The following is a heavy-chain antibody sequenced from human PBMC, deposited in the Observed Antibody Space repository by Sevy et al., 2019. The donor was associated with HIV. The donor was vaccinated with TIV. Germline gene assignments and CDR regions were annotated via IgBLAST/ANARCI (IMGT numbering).Heavy chain of an antibody. D-gene: IGHD3-16*01. CDR2: TYYRSKWYN. CDR3: AKLTGSYAD. V-gene: IGHV6-1*01. CDR1: GDSVSSNSAA. Sequence: KQSQSLSLTCAISGDSVSSNSAAGDWIRQSPSRGLEWLGRTYYRSKWYNDYAVSVKGRITINPDTSKNQFSLQLNSVTPEDTAVYYCAKLTGSYADWGQGTLVTVSS. J-gene: IGHJ4*02.